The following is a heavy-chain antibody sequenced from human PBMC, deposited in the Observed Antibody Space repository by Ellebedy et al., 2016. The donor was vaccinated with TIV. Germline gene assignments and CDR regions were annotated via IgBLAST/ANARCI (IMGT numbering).Heavy chain of an antibody. Sequence: SETLSLTCTVSGGSVSSGSYYWSWIRQPPGKGLEWIGYIYYSGSTYYNPSLKRRVTISVDTSKNQFSLKLSSVTAADTAVYYCARARWQLDHYYFDYWGQGTLVTVSS. V-gene: IGHV4-61*01. CDR2: IYYSGST. D-gene: IGHD2-15*01. CDR1: GGSVSSGSYY. J-gene: IGHJ4*02. CDR3: ARARWQLDHYYFDY.